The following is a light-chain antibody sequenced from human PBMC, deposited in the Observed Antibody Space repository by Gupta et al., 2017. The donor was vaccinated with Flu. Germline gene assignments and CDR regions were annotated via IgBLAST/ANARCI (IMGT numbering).Light chain of an antibody. CDR1: QSVSSN. CDR2: GAS. V-gene: IGKV3-15*01. Sequence: ATRSWSPGERATLSCRASQSVSSNLAWYQQKPGQAPRLLIYGASTRDTGIPARFSGSGCGTEFTLTISSRQSEDFAVYYCQQYNNWPPWTFGQGTKVEIK. J-gene: IGKJ1*01. CDR3: QQYNNWPPWT.